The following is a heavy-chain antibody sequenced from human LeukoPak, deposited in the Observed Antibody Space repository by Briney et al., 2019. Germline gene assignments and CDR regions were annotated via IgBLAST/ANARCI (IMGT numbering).Heavy chain of an antibody. V-gene: IGHV4-59*01. Sequence: SETLSLTCTVSGGSISSYYWNWIRQPPGKGLEWIGYIHYSGNTNYNPSLKSRVTISVDTSKNQFSLTLSSVTAADTAIYYCARSTHDYGDFYFDFWGQGTLVTVSS. CDR3: ARSTHDYGDFYFDF. D-gene: IGHD4-17*01. CDR2: IHYSGNT. J-gene: IGHJ4*02. CDR1: GGSISSYY.